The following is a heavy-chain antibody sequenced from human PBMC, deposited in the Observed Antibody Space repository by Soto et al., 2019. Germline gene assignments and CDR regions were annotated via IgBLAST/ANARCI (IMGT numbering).Heavy chain of an antibody. CDR1: GGSISSSSYC. J-gene: IGHJ6*02. CDR3: VSPSGGSYANYYYGMDV. D-gene: IGHD1-26*01. V-gene: IGHV4-39*01. Sequence: SETLSLTCTVSGGSISSSSYCWGWIRQPPGKGLEWIGSIYYSGSTYYNPSLKSRVTISVDTSKNQFSLKLSSVTAADTAVYYCVSPSGGSYANYYYGMDVWGQGTTVTVSS. CDR2: IYYSGST.